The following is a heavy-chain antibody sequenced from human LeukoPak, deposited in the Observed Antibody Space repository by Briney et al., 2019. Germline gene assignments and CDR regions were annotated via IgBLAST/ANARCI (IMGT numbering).Heavy chain of an antibody. Sequence: SLRLSCAACGFTFSSYGMHWFRQAPAKELEGVAGMSYDGSNKYYADSGKGRFTISRDNSKNTLYLQMTGLRAEDTDVCYCAKDDSSGYDIWGQGKMATVSS. CDR1: GFTFSSYG. D-gene: IGHD3-22*01. CDR2: MSYDGSNK. CDR3: AKDDSSGYDI. V-gene: IGHV3-30*18. J-gene: IGHJ3*02.